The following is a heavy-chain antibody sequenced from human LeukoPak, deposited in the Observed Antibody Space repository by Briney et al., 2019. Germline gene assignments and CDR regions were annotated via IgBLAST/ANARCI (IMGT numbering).Heavy chain of an antibody. J-gene: IGHJ4*02. CDR2: IGAGGTFT. CDR3: AKDRSSSFSGFLEY. D-gene: IGHD6-6*01. Sequence: GGSLRLSCTASGFTFSSYAMNWVRQAPGKGLEWVSGIGAGGTFTYYADSVKGRFTISRDNSKNTLYLQMNSLRAEDTAVYYCAKDRSSSFSGFLEYWGQGTLVTVSS. CDR1: GFTFSSYA. V-gene: IGHV3-23*01.